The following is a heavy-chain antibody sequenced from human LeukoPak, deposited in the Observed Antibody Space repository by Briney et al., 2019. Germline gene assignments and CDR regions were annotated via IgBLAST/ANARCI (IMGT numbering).Heavy chain of an antibody. Sequence: LEWIGYIYYSGSTNYNPSLKSRVTISVDTSKNQFSLKLSSVTAADTAVYYCARNVKDAFDIWGQGTMVTASS. V-gene: IGHV4-59*08. CDR2: IYYSGST. CDR3: ARNVKDAFDI. J-gene: IGHJ3*02.